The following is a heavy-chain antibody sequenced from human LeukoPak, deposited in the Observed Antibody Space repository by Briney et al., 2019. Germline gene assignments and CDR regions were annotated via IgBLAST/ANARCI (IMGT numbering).Heavy chain of an antibody. CDR3: ARDSSGPAF. CDR2: IYDGGGT. V-gene: IGHV3-53*01. Sequence: GGSLRVSCAASGFTVSNSYMSWVRQAPGKGLEWVSVIYDGGGTFYSESVKGRFTISRDYSKNTLYLQMNSLRADDTAVYYCARDSSGPAFWGQGTLVTVSS. J-gene: IGHJ4*02. D-gene: IGHD6-19*01. CDR1: GFTVSNSY.